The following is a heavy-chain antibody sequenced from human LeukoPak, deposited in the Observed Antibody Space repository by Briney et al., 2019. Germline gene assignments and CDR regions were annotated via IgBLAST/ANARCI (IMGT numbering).Heavy chain of an antibody. Sequence: TGGSLRLSCAASGFTFSSYSMNWVRQAPGKGLEWVSSISSSSSYIYYADSVKGRFTISRDNAKNSLYLQMNGLRAEDTAVYYCARDPPGGGSAFDIWGQGTMVTVSS. CDR2: ISSSSSYI. D-gene: IGHD3-16*01. J-gene: IGHJ3*02. CDR3: ARDPPGGGSAFDI. CDR1: GFTFSSYS. V-gene: IGHV3-21*01.